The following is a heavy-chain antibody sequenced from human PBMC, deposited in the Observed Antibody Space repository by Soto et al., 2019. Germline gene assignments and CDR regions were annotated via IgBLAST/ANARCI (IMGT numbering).Heavy chain of an antibody. D-gene: IGHD6-6*01. Sequence: SETLSLTCTVSGGSIRSDGYYWGWIRQHPGKGLEWIGYIYYSGSTYYNPSLKSRVSISADTSNNQFSLKLTSVTAADTAVYYCAGGSSKSWFDPWGQGTLVTVSS. CDR2: IYYSGST. CDR3: AGGSSKSWFDP. V-gene: IGHV4-31*03. J-gene: IGHJ5*02. CDR1: GGSIRSDGYY.